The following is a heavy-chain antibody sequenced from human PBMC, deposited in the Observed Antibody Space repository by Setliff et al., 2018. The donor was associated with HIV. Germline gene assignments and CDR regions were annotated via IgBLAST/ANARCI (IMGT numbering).Heavy chain of an antibody. CDR1: GGSFSGYY. J-gene: IGHJ2*01. CDR3: ARDWVTRSNYYGSGSPWYFDF. Sequence: SETLSLTCAVYGGSFSGYYWSWIRQPPGKGLEWIGEINHSGSTNYNPSLKSRVTISVDTSKNQFSLKLRSVNAADTAVYYCARDWVTRSNYYGSGSPWYFDFWGRGILVTVSS. CDR2: INHSGST. V-gene: IGHV4-34*01. D-gene: IGHD3-10*01.